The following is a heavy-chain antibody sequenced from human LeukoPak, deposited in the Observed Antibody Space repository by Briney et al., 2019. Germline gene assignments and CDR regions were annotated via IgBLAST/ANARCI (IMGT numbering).Heavy chain of an antibody. V-gene: IGHV1-18*01. CDR1: GYTFTSYG. CDR2: ISAYSDNT. Sequence: GASVKVSCKASGYTFTSYGITWVRQAPGQGLEWMGWISAYSDNTHYAQKFQGTVTMTTDTSTSTAYMELRSLRSDDTAVYYCARDSPPPYYDFWSGYYSYYYYGMDVWGQGTTVTVSS. J-gene: IGHJ6*02. CDR3: ARDSPPPYYDFWSGYYSYYYYGMDV. D-gene: IGHD3-3*01.